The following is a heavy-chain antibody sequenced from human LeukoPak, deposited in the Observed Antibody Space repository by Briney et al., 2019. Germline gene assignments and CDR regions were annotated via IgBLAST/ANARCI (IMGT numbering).Heavy chain of an antibody. CDR2: IYTSGST. CDR1: GGSISSYY. Sequence: SETLSLTCTVSGGSISSYYWSWIRQPPGKGLEWIGYIYTSGSTNYNPSLKSRVTISVDTSKNQFSLKLSSVPAADTAVYYCARGGYQLPGPFDIWGQGTMVTVSS. J-gene: IGHJ3*02. CDR3: ARGGYQLPGPFDI. V-gene: IGHV4-4*09. D-gene: IGHD2-2*01.